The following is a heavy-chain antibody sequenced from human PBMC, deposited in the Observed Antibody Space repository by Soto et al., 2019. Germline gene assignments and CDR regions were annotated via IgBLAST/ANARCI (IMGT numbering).Heavy chain of an antibody. D-gene: IGHD3-3*01. Sequence: SETLSLTCTVSGGSISSYDWSWIRQPPGKGLEWIGYIYYSGSTNYNPSLKSRVTISVDTSKNQFSLKLSSVAAADTAVYYCARGRHYDFWSGYSSQEYYYYGMDVWGQGTTLTVSS. CDR3: ARGRHYDFWSGYSSQEYYYYGMDV. V-gene: IGHV4-59*01. J-gene: IGHJ6*02. CDR1: GGSISSYD. CDR2: IYYSGST.